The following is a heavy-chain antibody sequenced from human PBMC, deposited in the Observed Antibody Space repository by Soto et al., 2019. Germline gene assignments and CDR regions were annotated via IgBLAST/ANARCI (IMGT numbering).Heavy chain of an antibody. D-gene: IGHD2-21*01. CDR1: GGSMISYY. J-gene: IGHJ5*02. CDR3: ARIPSP. CDR2: IYYSGSP. V-gene: IGHV4-59*12. Sequence: SETLSLTCPVSGGSMISYYWSWIRQPPGKGLEWIGYIYYSGSPSYNPSLRSRLTISLDTSKNQFSLKLSSVTAADTAVYYCARIPSPWGQGTQVTVS.